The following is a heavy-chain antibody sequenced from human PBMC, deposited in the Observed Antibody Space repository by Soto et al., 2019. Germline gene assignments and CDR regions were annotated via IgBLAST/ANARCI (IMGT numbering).Heavy chain of an antibody. CDR2: ISGSGGST. Sequence: GGSLRLSCAASGFTFSSYAMSWVRQAPGKGLEWVSAISGSGGSTYYADSVKGRFTISRDNSKNTLYLQMNSLRAEDTAVYYCAKDLRARPSGAHDYWGQGTRVTVSS. V-gene: IGHV3-23*01. CDR1: GFTFSSYA. D-gene: IGHD1-26*01. CDR3: AKDLRARPSGAHDY. J-gene: IGHJ4*02.